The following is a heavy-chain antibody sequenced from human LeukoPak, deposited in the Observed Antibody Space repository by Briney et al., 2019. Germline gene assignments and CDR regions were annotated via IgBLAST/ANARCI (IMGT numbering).Heavy chain of an antibody. J-gene: IGHJ6*03. CDR3: ARRGSRYYYYYMDV. CDR1: GGSISSSSYY. Sequence: SETLSLTCTVSGGSISSSSYYWSWIRQPPGKGLEWIGEINHSGSTNYNPSLKSRVTISVDTSKNQFSLKLSSVTAADTAVYYCARRGSRYYYYYMDVWGKGTTVTISS. D-gene: IGHD1-26*01. CDR2: INHSGST. V-gene: IGHV4-39*07.